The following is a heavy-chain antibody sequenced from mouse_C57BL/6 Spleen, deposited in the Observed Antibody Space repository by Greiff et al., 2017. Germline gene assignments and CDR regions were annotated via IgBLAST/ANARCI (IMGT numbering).Heavy chain of an antibody. J-gene: IGHJ4*01. CDR1: GYTFTSYG. V-gene: IGHV1-81*01. CDR2: IYPRSGNT. CDR3: AREGNYGYAMDY. Sequence: VKLMESGAELARPGASVKLSCKASGYTFTSYGISWVKQRTGQGLEWIGEIYPRSGNTYYNEKFKGKATLTADKSSSTAYMELRSLTSEDSAVYFCAREGNYGYAMDYWGQGTSVTVSS. D-gene: IGHD2-1*01.